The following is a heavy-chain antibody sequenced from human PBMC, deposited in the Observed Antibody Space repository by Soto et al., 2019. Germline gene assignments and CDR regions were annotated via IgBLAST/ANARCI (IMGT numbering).Heavy chain of an antibody. V-gene: IGHV4-31*03. CDR2: IYDSGST. CDR1: GCSISSGGYY. Sequence: QVQLQESGPGLVKPSQTLSLTCTVSGCSISSGGYYWSWIRQHPGKGLEGIGYIYDSGSTYYNPSLKSGVTVSVDTSKNLFSLKLSSVTAADTAVYYCARIIYDYIWGSYSYADYWGQGTLVTVSS. J-gene: IGHJ4*02. D-gene: IGHD3-16*02. CDR3: ARIIYDYIWGSYSYADY.